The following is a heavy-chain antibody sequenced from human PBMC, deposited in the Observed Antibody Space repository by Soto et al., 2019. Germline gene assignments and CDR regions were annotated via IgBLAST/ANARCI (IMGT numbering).Heavy chain of an antibody. J-gene: IGHJ5*02. V-gene: IGHV3-23*01. Sequence: EVQLLESGGGLVQPGGSLRLSCAASGFTFSNYAMTWVRQAPGKGLEWVSCIGGSDGSTYYADSVKGRFTIYRDNSKNRLHLQMNSLRVEDTAVYYCAKDGLGSVGGLYDPWGQGTLVTVSS. CDR1: GFTFSNYA. CDR2: IGGSDGST. CDR3: AKDGLGSVGGLYDP. D-gene: IGHD3-10*01.